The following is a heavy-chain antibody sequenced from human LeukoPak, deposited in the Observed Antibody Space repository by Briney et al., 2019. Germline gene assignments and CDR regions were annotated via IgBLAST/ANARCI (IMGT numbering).Heavy chain of an antibody. CDR2: INHSGST. V-gene: IGHV4-34*01. D-gene: IGHD5-24*01. J-gene: IGHJ4*02. CDR1: GGSFSGYY. Sequence: PSETLSLTCAVYGGSFSGYYWSWIRHPPGKGLEWIGEINHSGSTNYNPSLKSRVTISVDTSKNQFSLKLSSVTAADTAVYYCARTRDGYNSDYWGQGTLVTVSS. CDR3: ARTRDGYNSDY.